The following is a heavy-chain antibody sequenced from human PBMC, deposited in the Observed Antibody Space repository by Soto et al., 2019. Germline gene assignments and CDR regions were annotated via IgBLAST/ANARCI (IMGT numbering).Heavy chain of an antibody. CDR2: INHSGTT. D-gene: IGHD5-18*01. V-gene: IGHV4-34*01. Sequence: QVQLQQWGAGLLKPSETLALTRGVYRGSFSGFYWSWIRQTPGKGLEWIGEINHSGTTNYNPSFKNRVSISVDKTTNNFSLKMTSVTAADAAVYYCARGRGYVYGSNFYGMDVWGRGTTVTVSS. J-gene: IGHJ6*02. CDR1: RGSFSGFY. CDR3: ARGRGYVYGSNFYGMDV.